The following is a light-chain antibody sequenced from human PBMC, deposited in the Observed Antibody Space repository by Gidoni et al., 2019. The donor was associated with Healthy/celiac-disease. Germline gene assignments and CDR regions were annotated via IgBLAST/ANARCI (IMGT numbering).Light chain of an antibody. J-gene: IGKJ3*01. CDR2: AAS. CDR3: KQSYCTFLLT. V-gene: IGKV1-39*01. Sequence: DIQMTQSPSSLSASVGDRLTITCRASQSISIYLNWYQQKQGKDPNILIYAASSLHSGVPSSCIGSGCWTDFSLLISSMQPEDFSTYYCKQSYCTFLLTFGPGTKVDIK. CDR1: QSISIY.